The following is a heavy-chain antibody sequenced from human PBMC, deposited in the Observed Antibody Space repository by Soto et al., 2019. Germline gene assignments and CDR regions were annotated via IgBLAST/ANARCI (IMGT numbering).Heavy chain of an antibody. Sequence: SETLSLTCTVSGGTISSWYWSWIRQPPGKGLEWIGYIYYSGSTNCNPSLKSRVTISVDTSKNQFSLKLSSVTAADTAVYYCARDQNGSGNYYTRYFDYWGQGTLVTVSS. V-gene: IGHV4-59*12. CDR1: GGTISSWY. J-gene: IGHJ4*02. D-gene: IGHD3-10*01. CDR2: IYYSGST. CDR3: ARDQNGSGNYYTRYFDY.